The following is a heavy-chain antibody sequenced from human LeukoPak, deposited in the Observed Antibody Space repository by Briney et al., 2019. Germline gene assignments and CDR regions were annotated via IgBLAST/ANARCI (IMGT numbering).Heavy chain of an antibody. J-gene: IGHJ5*02. D-gene: IGHD2-2*01. CDR3: ARDPGWVKYQLLPNWFDP. Sequence: ASVKVSCKASGYTFTGYYMHWVRQAPGQGLEWMGWINPNSGGTNYAQKFQGRVTMTRDTSISTAYMELSRLRAEDTAVYYCARDPGWVKYQLLPNWFDPWGQGTLVTVSS. CDR2: INPNSGGT. V-gene: IGHV1-2*02. CDR1: GYTFTGYY.